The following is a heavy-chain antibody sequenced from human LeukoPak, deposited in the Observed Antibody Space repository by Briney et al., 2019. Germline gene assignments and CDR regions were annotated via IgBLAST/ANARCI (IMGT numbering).Heavy chain of an antibody. V-gene: IGHV1-69*04. Sequence: SVKVSCKASGGTFSSYAISWVRQAPGQGLEWMGRIIPIFGIANYAQKFQGRVTITADKSTSTAYMELSSLRSEDTAVYYCARVDSHTDPWGQGTLITVSS. CDR3: ARVDSHTDP. J-gene: IGHJ5*02. D-gene: IGHD2-21*01. CDR2: IIPIFGIA. CDR1: GGTFSSYA.